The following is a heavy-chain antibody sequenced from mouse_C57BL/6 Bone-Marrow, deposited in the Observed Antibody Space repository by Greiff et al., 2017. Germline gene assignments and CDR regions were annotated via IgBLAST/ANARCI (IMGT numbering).Heavy chain of an antibody. V-gene: IGHV6-3*01. J-gene: IGHJ3*01. CDR3: TVYGNSEAY. Sequence: EVKLMESGGGLVQPGGSMKLSCVASGFTFSNYWMNWVRQSPEKGLEWVAQIRLKSDNYATHYAESVKGRFTISRDDSKSSVYLQMNNLRAEDTGIYYCTVYGNSEAYWGQGTLVTVSA. D-gene: IGHD2-1*01. CDR1: GFTFSNYW. CDR2: IRLKSDNYAT.